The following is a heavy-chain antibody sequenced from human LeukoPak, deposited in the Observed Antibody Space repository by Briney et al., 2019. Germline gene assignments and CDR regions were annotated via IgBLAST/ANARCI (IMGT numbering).Heavy chain of an antibody. V-gene: IGHV4-59*12. Sequence: SETLSLTCSVSDDSITMYYWTWIRQPPGKGLEWIGYVDHTGSTNFNPSLNGRVSISRDTTNNLFSLRLRSVTAADTAVYYCARGLPRWDWFDPWGQGTLVTVSS. CDR3: ARGLPRWDWFDP. J-gene: IGHJ5*02. CDR2: VDHTGST. CDR1: DDSITMYY. D-gene: IGHD4-23*01.